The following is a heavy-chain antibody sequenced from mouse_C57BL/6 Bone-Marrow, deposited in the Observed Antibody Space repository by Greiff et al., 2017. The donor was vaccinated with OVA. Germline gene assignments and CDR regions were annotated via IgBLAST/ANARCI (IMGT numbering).Heavy chain of an antibody. Sequence: EVKLVESGGGLVQSGRSLRLSCATSGFTFSDFYMEWVRQAPGKGLEWIAASRNKANDYTTEYSASVKGRFIVSRDTSQSILYLQMKAMRDEDTANDYCARDDLYDCHAMDYWGQGTTVTVSS. CDR3: ARDDLYDCHAMDY. J-gene: IGHJ4*01. CDR1: GFTFSDFY. CDR2: SRNKANDYTT. V-gene: IGHV7-1*01. D-gene: IGHD2-3*01.